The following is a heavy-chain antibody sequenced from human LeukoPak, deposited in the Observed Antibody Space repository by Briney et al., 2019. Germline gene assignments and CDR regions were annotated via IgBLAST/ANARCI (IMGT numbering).Heavy chain of an antibody. D-gene: IGHD3-22*01. CDR3: ARLGYYYDSSGYYPNWFDP. CDR2: TNHSGST. CDR1: GGSFSGYY. Sequence: PSETLSLTCAVYGGSFSGYYWSWIRQPPGKGLEWIGETNHSGSTNYNPSLKSRVTISVDTSKNQFSLKLSSVTAADTAVYYCARLGYYYDSSGYYPNWFDPWGQGTLVTVSS. V-gene: IGHV4-34*01. J-gene: IGHJ5*02.